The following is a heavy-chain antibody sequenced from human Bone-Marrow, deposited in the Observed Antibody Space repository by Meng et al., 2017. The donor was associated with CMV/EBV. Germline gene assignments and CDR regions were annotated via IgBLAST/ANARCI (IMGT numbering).Heavy chain of an antibody. J-gene: IGHJ4*02. CDR3: ARGSGGLDH. V-gene: IGHV1-8*03. CDR1: GYTFTSYD. D-gene: IGHD1-26*01. CDR2: MNPDSVNP. Sequence: ASVKVSCKASGYTFTSYDINWVRQAAGQGLEWMGWMNPDSVNPGYAQKFQGRVTITRSTSISTVYMELSSLRSEDTAVYYCARGSGGLDHWGQGTLVTVSS.